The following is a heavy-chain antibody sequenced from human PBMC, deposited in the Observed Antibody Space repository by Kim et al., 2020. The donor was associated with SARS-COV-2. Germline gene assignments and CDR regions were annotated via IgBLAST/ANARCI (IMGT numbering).Heavy chain of an antibody. V-gene: IGHV3-23*01. CDR3: ASPTGRFCGGDSCLNS. CDR1: GFTFSTYV. J-gene: IGHJ4*02. CDR2: IRGSGSAT. D-gene: IGHD2-15*01. Sequence: GGSLRLSCAASGFTFSTYVMSWVRQAPGKGLEWVATIRGSGSATYSADSVNGRFTISRDKSKNTLYLQMNSLRAEDTAVYYCASPTGRFCGGDSCLNSWGQGTLVTVSS.